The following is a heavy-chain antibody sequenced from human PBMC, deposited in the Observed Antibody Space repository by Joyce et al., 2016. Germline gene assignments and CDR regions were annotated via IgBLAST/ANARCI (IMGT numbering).Heavy chain of an antibody. CDR2: FHRGDTT. CDR3: ARTTVIGGPTGDLYFDY. CDR1: GFSVYSYS. J-gene: IGHJ4*02. Sequence: EVQLVESGGGLIQPGGSLRLSCAASGFSVYSYSMTWVRQAPGKGLEWVSTFHRGDTTHYADSVRGRFTISRDSSKNTLYLQMSGLRADDTAVYYCARTTVIGGPTGDLYFDYWGQG. V-gene: IGHV3-53*01. D-gene: IGHD1-26*01.